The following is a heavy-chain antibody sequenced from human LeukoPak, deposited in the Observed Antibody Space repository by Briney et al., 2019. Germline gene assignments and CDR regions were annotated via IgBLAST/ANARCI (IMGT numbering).Heavy chain of an antibody. J-gene: IGHJ3*02. Sequence: SETLSLTCAVYRGSFSGYYCSWIRQPPGKGLEWIGSIYYSGSTYYNPSLKSRVTISVDTSKNQFSLKLSSVTAADTAVYYCARHGYSSSSGAFDIWGQGTMVTVSS. CDR3: ARHGYSSSSGAFDI. CDR2: IYYSGST. CDR1: RGSFSGYY. V-gene: IGHV4-34*01. D-gene: IGHD6-6*01.